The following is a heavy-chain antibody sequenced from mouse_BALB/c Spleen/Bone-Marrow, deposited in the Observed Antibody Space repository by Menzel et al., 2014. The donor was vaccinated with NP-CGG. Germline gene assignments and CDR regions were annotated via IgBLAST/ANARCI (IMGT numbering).Heavy chain of an antibody. J-gene: IGHJ1*01. D-gene: IGHD1-3*01. CDR1: GFNIKDTY. V-gene: IGHV14-3*02. CDR3: ARQEFAIYWYFDV. Sequence: VQLKQSGAELVKPWASVKLSCSASGFNIKDTYMHWVKQRPEQGLEWIGRIDPANGNTKYDPKFQDKATITADTSSNTVDLQLSSLTFEDTAVYYCARQEFAIYWYFDVWGAGTTVTVSS. CDR2: IDPANGNT.